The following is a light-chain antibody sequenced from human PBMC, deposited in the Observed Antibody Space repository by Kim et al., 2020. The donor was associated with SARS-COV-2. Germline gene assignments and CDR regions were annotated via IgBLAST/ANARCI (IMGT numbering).Light chain of an antibody. CDR1: SSDVGAYNY. J-gene: IGLJ3*02. CDR3: NSYTSSSTRWV. CDR2: DVS. Sequence: QSITIACTGTSSDVGAYNYVSWYQQRPGKAPKLRIYDVSNRPSGVSNRFAGSKSGNTASLTISGLQAEDEADYYCNSYTSSSTRWVFGGGTQLTVL. V-gene: IGLV2-14*03.